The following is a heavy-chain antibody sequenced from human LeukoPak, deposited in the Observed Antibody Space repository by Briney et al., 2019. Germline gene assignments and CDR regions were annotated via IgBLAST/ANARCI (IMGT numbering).Heavy chain of an antibody. CDR1: GGTFSSYA. Sequence: SVKVSCKASGGTFSSYAISWVRQAPGQGLEWMGGIIPIFGTANYAQKFQGRVTITADESTSTAYMELSSLRSEDTAVYYCAREGPYYYDSSGYLYGSRGTFDYWGQGTLVTVSS. D-gene: IGHD3-22*01. CDR3: AREGPYYYDSSGYLYGSRGTFDY. J-gene: IGHJ4*02. V-gene: IGHV1-69*13. CDR2: IIPIFGTA.